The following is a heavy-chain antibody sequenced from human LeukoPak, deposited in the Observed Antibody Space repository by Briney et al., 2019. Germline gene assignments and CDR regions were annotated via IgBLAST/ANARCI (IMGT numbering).Heavy chain of an antibody. V-gene: IGHV3-30*18. J-gene: IGHJ3*02. CDR1: GFTFSSYG. D-gene: IGHD1-26*01. CDR3: AKLPGRGSGSFDI. Sequence: GGSLRLSCAASGFTFSSYGMPWVRQAPGKGLEWVAVISYDGSNKYYADSVKGRFTISRDNSKNTLYLQMNSLRAEDTAVYYCAKLPGRGSGSFDIWGQGTMVTVSS. CDR2: ISYDGSNK.